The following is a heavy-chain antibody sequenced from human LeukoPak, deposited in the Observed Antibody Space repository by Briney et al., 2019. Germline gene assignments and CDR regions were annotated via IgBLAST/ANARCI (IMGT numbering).Heavy chain of an antibody. D-gene: IGHD3-3*01. J-gene: IGHJ4*02. Sequence: RXAPGQXXXWMGXIIPIFGTANYAQKFQGRVTITADESTSRAYMELRSLRSEDTAVYYCARAEGRVYDFWSGYSVSPFDYWGQGTLVTVSS. CDR3: ARAEGRVYDFWSGYSVSPFDY. V-gene: IGHV1-69*01. CDR2: IIPIFGTA.